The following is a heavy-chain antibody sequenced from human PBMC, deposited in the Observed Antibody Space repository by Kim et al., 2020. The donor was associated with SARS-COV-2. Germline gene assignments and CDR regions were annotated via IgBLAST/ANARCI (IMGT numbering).Heavy chain of an antibody. CDR3: ARGIAAAGTEFDY. J-gene: IGHJ4*02. V-gene: IGHV4-39*01. Sequence: PSLKSRVTISVDTSKNQFSLKLSSVTAADTAVYYCARGIAAAGTEFDYWGQGTLVTVSS. D-gene: IGHD6-13*01.